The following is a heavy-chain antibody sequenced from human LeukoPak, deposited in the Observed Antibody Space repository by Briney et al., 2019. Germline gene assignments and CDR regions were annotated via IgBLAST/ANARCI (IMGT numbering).Heavy chain of an antibody. Sequence: GGSLRLSCAASGFTFSSYAMSWVRQAPGKGLEWVSAISGSGGSTYYADSVKGRFTISRDNSKNTLYLQMNSLRAEDTAVYYRAKQKGRIAAAGTAEYWGQGTLVTVSS. D-gene: IGHD6-13*01. V-gene: IGHV3-23*01. CDR2: ISGSGGST. J-gene: IGHJ4*02. CDR1: GFTFSSYA. CDR3: AKQKGRIAAAGTAEY.